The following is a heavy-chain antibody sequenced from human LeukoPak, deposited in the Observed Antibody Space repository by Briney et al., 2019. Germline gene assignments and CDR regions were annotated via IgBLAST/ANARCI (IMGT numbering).Heavy chain of an antibody. Sequence: ASVRVSCKASGYTFTRYYIHWVRQAPGQGLEWMGIINPSTGSTSYAQKFQGRVTMTTDTSTSTAYMELRSLRSDDTAVYYCARDITGTTRSFYYYYYMDVWGKGTTVTVSS. V-gene: IGHV1-46*01. CDR1: GYTFTRYY. J-gene: IGHJ6*03. D-gene: IGHD1-7*01. CDR2: INPSTGST. CDR3: ARDITGTTRSFYYYYYMDV.